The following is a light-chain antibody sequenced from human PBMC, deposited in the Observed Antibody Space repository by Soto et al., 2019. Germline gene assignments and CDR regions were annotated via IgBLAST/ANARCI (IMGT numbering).Light chain of an antibody. Sequence: IQMTQSPSSLSASVGDRVTITCRAHQDISNYLAWYQQKPGEVPKLLIYAASNLQKDVQSLFSGGGSGTRFTVTISSLQPGEVATYYCQKYNSAPNMFGRGNRLEIK. V-gene: IGKV1-27*01. CDR2: AAS. J-gene: IGKJ2*01. CDR1: QDISNY. CDR3: QKYNSAPNM.